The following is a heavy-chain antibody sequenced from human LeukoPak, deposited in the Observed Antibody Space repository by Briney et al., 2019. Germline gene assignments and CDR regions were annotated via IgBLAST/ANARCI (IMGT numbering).Heavy chain of an antibody. V-gene: IGHV3-66*01. J-gene: IGHJ4*02. CDR1: GFTVSSNY. D-gene: IGHD5-18*01. CDR3: ARGYSYGYIRY. Sequence: GGSLRLSYAASGFTVSSNYMNWVRQAPGKGLEWVSVIYDGGSTDYADSVKGRFTISRDNSKNMLYLQMNSLRAEDTAVYYCARGYSYGYIRYWGQGTLVTVSS. CDR2: IYDGGST.